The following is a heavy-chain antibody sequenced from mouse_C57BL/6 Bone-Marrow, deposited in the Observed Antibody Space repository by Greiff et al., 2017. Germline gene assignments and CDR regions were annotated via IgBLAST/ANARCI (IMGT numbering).Heavy chain of an antibody. CDR1: GYTFTDYE. Sequence: VQLQESGAELVRPGASVTLSCKASGYTFTDYEMHWVKQTPVHGLEWIGAIDPETGGTAYNQKFKGKAILTADKSSSTAYMELRSLTSEDSAVYYCTRWGVVAHFDYWGQGTTLTVSS. D-gene: IGHD1-1*01. J-gene: IGHJ2*01. V-gene: IGHV1-15*01. CDR2: IDPETGGT. CDR3: TRWGVVAHFDY.